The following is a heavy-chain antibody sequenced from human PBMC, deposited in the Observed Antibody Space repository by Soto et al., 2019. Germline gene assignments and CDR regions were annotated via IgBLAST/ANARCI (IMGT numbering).Heavy chain of an antibody. CDR2: ISSSSSYI. D-gene: IGHD5-12*01. Sequence: EVQLVESGGGLVKPGGSLRLSCAASGFTFSSYSMNWVRQAPGKGLEWVSSISSSSSYIYYAYSVKGRFTISRDNAKNSLYLQMNSLSADATAVYYCARDAVSGLGYYCGMDVWGQGTTVTVSS. J-gene: IGHJ6*02. V-gene: IGHV3-21*01. CDR3: ARDAVSGLGYYCGMDV. CDR1: GFTFSSYS.